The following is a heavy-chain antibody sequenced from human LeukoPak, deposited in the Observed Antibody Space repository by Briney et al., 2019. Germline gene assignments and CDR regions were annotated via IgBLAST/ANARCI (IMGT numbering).Heavy chain of an antibody. CDR3: ARGVVYPTWSGPHWSDY. CDR2: IKQDASQE. CDR1: GFTFSSYW. D-gene: IGHD3-3*01. V-gene: IGHV3-7*01. Sequence: GGSLRLSCAASGFTFSSYWMSWVRQAPGKGPEWVAHIKQDASQEDHVDSVKGRFTISRDNAKNSLYLQMNSLRAEDTAVYYCARGVVYPTWSGPHWSDYWGQGTLVTVSS. J-gene: IGHJ4*02.